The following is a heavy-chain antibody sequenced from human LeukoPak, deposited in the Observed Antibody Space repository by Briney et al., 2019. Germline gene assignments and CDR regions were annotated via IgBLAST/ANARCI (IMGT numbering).Heavy chain of an antibody. J-gene: IGHJ4*02. CDR3: ARDRGSGWSGLAYYFDY. Sequence: ASVKVSCKASGYTFTGYYMHWVRQAPGQGLEWMGWINPNSGGTNYAQKFQGRVTMTRDTSISTAYMELSRMRSDDTAVYYCARDRGSGWSGLAYYFDYWGQGTLVTVSS. CDR2: INPNSGGT. V-gene: IGHV1-2*02. D-gene: IGHD6-19*01. CDR1: GYTFTGYY.